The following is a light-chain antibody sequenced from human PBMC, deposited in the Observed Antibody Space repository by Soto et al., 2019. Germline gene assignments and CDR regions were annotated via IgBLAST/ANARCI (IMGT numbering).Light chain of an antibody. V-gene: IGKV3-20*01. Sequence: EIVLTQSPGTLSLSPGERATLSCRASQSVSSNYLAWYQQIPGQAPRLLIYGVSSRAAGIPDRFSGSGSGTHFTLTINRLEPKDFAVYYCQQYHNTPITFGQGTRLE. CDR3: QQYHNTPIT. CDR1: QSVSSNY. J-gene: IGKJ5*01. CDR2: GVS.